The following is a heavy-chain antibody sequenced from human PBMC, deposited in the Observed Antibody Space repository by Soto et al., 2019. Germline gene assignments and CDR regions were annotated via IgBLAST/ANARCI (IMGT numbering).Heavy chain of an antibody. CDR1: GGSISSSSYY. CDR2: IYYSGST. D-gene: IGHD3-3*01. CDR3: ARVGTIKVFYYFDY. J-gene: IGHJ4*02. V-gene: IGHV4-31*03. Sequence: PSETLSLTCTVSGGSISSSSYYWGWIRQHPGKGLEWIGNIYYSGSTYYNPSLKSRVTISVNTSKNQFSLKLRSVTAADTSVYYCARVGTIKVFYYFDYWGQRTLVTVSS.